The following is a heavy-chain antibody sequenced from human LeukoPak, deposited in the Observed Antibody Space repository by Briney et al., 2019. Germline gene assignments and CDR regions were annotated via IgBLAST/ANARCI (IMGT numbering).Heavy chain of an antibody. Sequence: GASVNVSCKVSGYTLTELSMHWVRQAPGKGLEWMGGFDPEDGETIYAQKFQGRVTMTEDTSTDTAYMELSSLRSEDTAVYYCATQYCSSTSCYVFWFDPWGQGTLVTVSS. CDR1: GYTLTELS. J-gene: IGHJ5*02. CDR3: ATQYCSSTSCYVFWFDP. D-gene: IGHD2-2*01. CDR2: FDPEDGET. V-gene: IGHV1-24*01.